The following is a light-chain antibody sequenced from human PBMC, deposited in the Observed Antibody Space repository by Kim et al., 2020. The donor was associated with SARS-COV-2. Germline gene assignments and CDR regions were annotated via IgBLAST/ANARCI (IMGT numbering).Light chain of an antibody. CDR2: DAS. V-gene: IGKV3-15*01. J-gene: IGKJ1*01. CDR3: QQYNIWPPRWT. CDR1: QSVSSN. Sequence: SPGERATLSCRASQSVSSNLAWYQQKPGQAPRLLIYDASARATGIPARFSGSGFGTEFTLTISSLQSEDLAVYYCQQYNIWPPRWTFGQGTKV.